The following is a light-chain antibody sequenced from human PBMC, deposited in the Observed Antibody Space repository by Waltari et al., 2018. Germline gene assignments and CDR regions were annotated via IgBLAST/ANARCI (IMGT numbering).Light chain of an antibody. Sequence: QSALTQHASVSGSPGQSITISCTGTSSDVGGYDLTSWYQQPPGKTPKLMIYEGSKRPSGVSNRFAGAMSGNAASLGISGLQAEDEADYYCCSYAGSSTFEVFGGGTKLTVL. V-gene: IGLV2-23*03. CDR2: EGS. CDR1: SSDVGGYDL. J-gene: IGLJ2*01. CDR3: CSYAGSSTFEV.